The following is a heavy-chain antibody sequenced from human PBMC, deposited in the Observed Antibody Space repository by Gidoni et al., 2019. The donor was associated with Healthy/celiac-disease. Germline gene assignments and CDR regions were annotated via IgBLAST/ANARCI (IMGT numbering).Heavy chain of an antibody. J-gene: IGHJ4*02. CDR3: ARGPSAALRPFDY. D-gene: IGHD6-13*01. Sequence: EVQLVESGGGMVKPGGSLRRSCAASGFTFRSYSMNWVRQSPGKGLEWVSSISSSSSYIYYADSVKGRFTISRDNAKNSLYLQMNSLRAEDTAVYYCARGPSAALRPFDYWGQGTLVTVSS. CDR2: ISSSSSYI. V-gene: IGHV3-21*01. CDR1: GFTFRSYS.